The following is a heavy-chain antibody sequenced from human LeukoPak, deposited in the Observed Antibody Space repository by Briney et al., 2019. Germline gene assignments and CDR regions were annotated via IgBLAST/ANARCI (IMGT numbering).Heavy chain of an antibody. CDR2: ISGSGSFT. J-gene: IGHJ4*02. CDR3: ANLTVGAD. D-gene: IGHD1-26*01. CDR1: GFTFSNYA. V-gene: IGHV3-23*01. Sequence: GGSLRLSCAASGFTFSNYAMSWVRQAPGKGLEWVSGISGSGSFTYYADSVKGRFTISRDNSKNTLYLQMNSLRAEDTAVYYCANLTVGADWGQGTLVTVSS.